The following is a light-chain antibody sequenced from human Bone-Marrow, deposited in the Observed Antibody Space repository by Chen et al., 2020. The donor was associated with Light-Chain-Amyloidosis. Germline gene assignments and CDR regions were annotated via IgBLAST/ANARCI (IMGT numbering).Light chain of an antibody. Sequence: SYVLPQPSSVSVAPGQTATLACGGKNIGSTSVHWYQQTPGQAPLLVVYDDSDRPSGIPERLSGSNSGNTATLTISRVEAGDEADYYCQVWDRSSDRPVFGGGTKLTVL. CDR2: DDS. V-gene: IGLV3-21*02. CDR3: QVWDRSSDRPV. J-gene: IGLJ3*02. CDR1: NIGSTS.